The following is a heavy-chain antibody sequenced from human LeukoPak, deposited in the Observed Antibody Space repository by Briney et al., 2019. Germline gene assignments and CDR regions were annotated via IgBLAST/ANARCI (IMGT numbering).Heavy chain of an antibody. V-gene: IGHV3-23*01. Sequence: GGSLRLSCAASGFTFSSYAMSWVRQAPGKGLEWVSGISGSGDTTYSADSVKGRFTISRDNTKNTLYLQMNSLRAEDTAVYDSAKGRQARWLQSLFDYWGQGTLVTVSS. CDR2: ISGSGDTT. J-gene: IGHJ4*02. D-gene: IGHD5-24*01. CDR3: AKGRQARWLQSLFDY. CDR1: GFTFSSYA.